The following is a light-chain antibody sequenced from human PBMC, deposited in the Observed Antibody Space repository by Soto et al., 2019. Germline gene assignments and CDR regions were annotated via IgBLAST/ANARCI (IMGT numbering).Light chain of an antibody. CDR3: QQYYSNPIT. V-gene: IGKV4-1*01. J-gene: IGKJ5*01. Sequence: DIVMTQSPDSLAVSLGERATINCKSSQSVLYSSNNKNYFAWYQQKPGQPPKLLIYWASTRESGVPDRFSGSGSGTDFALTISSLQAEDMAVYYCQQYYSNPITFGQGTRLEIK. CDR1: QSVLYSSNNKNY. CDR2: WAS.